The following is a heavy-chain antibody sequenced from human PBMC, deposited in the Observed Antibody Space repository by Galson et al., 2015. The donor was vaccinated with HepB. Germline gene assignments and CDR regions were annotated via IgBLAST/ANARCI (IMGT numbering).Heavy chain of an antibody. Sequence: PALVKPTQTLTLTCTFSGFSLITTGMSVSWIRQPPGKALEWLARIDWDEDKYYSTSLKTRLTLSKDTSRNQVVLTMTNMDPVDTAMYYCARIIVARGSFYFDYWGQGTLVTVSS. CDR2: IDWDEDK. CDR1: GFSLITTGMS. V-gene: IGHV2-70*11. D-gene: IGHD3-16*02. J-gene: IGHJ4*02. CDR3: ARIIVARGSFYFDY.